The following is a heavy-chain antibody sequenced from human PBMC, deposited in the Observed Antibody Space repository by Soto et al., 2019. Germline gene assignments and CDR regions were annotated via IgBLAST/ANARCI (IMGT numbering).Heavy chain of an antibody. CDR2: IYSGXST. CDR1: RFTVNSNY. CDR3: ASGVLRYAFDI. J-gene: IGHJ3*02. D-gene: IGHD3-10*02. Sequence: PXXSLRLSCATSRFTVNSNYMSWVRQAPGKGLEWVQXIYSGXSTYHEDSVKXXFTISRDXXKNKMYLQMNSLRAEDTAVYYCASGVLRYAFDIWGQGTVVTVSS. V-gene: IGHV3-66*01.